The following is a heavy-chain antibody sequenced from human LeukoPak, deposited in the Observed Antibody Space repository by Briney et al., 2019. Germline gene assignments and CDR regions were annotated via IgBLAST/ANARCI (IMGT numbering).Heavy chain of an antibody. J-gene: IGHJ5*02. CDR1: GGSISSYY. V-gene: IGHV4-59*08. Sequence: SETLSLTCTVSGGSISSYYWSWIRQPPGKGLEWIGYIYYSGSTNYNPSLKSRVTISVDTSKNQFSLKLTSVTAADTALYYCARPDSSSWRNWFDPWGQGTLVTVSS. D-gene: IGHD6-13*01. CDR3: ARPDSSSWRNWFDP. CDR2: IYYSGST.